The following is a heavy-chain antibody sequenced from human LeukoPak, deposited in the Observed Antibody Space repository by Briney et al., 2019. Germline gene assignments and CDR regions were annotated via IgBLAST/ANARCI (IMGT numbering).Heavy chain of an antibody. J-gene: IGHJ3*02. CDR3: ARTNAFEN. CDR1: GGSISSTNW. Sequence: PSETLSLTCGVSGGSISSTNWWTWVRQPPGKGLEWIGEVHLNGRTNDNPSLRSRLTMSVDLSENHISLKLASVTAADTAVYYCARTNAFENWGQGTMVTVSS. CDR2: VHLNGRT. V-gene: IGHV4-4*02.